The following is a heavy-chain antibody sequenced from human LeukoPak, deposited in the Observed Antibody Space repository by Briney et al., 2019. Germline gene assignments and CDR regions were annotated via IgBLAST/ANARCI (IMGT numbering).Heavy chain of an antibody. Sequence: PSETLSLTCTVSGVSVSSDHWTWIRQPPGKGLEWLGKIDYPGSTNYNPSLKSRVTISVDTSKNQFSLKLSSVTAADTAVYYCAREGSGSYAPFDYWGQGTLVTVSS. CDR3: AREGSGSYAPFDY. CDR2: IDYPGST. V-gene: IGHV4-59*02. J-gene: IGHJ4*02. D-gene: IGHD1-26*01. CDR1: GVSVSSDH.